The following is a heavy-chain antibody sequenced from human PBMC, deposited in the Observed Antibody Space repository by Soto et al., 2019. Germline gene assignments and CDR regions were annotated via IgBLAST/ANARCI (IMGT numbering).Heavy chain of an antibody. D-gene: IGHD1-26*01. V-gene: IGHV3-23*01. Sequence: GGSLRLSCAASGFTFSTSVMAWVRQVPGQGLEWFSGIQGSGDGTNYAASVKGRVTISRDNSKSTLYMEMNSLRAEDTAIYYCAKVGQGATTWGDYHYYGLDVWGQGTTVTVSS. CDR1: GFTFSTSV. CDR2: IQGSGDGT. CDR3: AKVGQGATTWGDYHYYGLDV. J-gene: IGHJ6*02.